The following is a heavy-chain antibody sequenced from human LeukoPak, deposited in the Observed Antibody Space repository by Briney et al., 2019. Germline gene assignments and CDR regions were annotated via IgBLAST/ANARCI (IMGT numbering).Heavy chain of an antibody. CDR1: GGSISSSSYY. D-gene: IGHD3-9*01. J-gene: IGHJ3*02. Sequence: SETLSLTCTVSGGSISSSSYYWGWIRQPPGKGLEWIGSIYYSGSTYYNPSLKSRVTISVDTSKNQFSLKLSSVTAADTAMYCARVAERTWLPYDAAFDIWGLGTMVTVSS. V-gene: IGHV4-39*07. CDR2: IYYSGST. CDR3: ARVAERTWLPYDAAFDI.